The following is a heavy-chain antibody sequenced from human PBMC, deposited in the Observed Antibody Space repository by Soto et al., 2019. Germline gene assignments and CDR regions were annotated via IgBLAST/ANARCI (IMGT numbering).Heavy chain of an antibody. CDR1: GYSFTAYQ. CDR2: INPNSGDT. CDR3: ARHASLAYTTYNYGMDV. D-gene: IGHD1-26*01. V-gene: IGHV1-2*02. Sequence: QVQLVQSGAEVKKPGASVRVSCKASGYSFTAYQLHWVLQAPGQGLEWMGWINPNSGDTKYAQKFQDGATMTRETTISTGYMELIRLRSDDTAVYYCARHASLAYTTYNYGMDVWGQGTTVTVSS. J-gene: IGHJ6*02.